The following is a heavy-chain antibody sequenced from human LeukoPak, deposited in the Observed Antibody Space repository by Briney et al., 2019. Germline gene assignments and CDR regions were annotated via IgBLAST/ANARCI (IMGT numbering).Heavy chain of an antibody. CDR1: GGSISSSSYY. J-gene: IGHJ4*02. Sequence: PSETLSLTCTVSGGSISSSSYYWGWIRQPPGKGLEWIGSIYYSGSTYYNPSLKSRVTISVDTSKNQFSLKLSSVTAADTAVYYCARDLVPAKLFDYWGQGTLVTVSS. D-gene: IGHD2-2*01. CDR2: IYYSGST. CDR3: ARDLVPAKLFDY. V-gene: IGHV4-39*07.